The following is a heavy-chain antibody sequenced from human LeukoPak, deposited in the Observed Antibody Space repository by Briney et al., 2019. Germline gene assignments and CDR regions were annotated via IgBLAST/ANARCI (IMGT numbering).Heavy chain of an antibody. CDR3: ARDSSGPWFDP. J-gene: IGHJ5*02. Sequence: GGFLRLSCAVSGFIFNNYIMNWVRQAPGKGLEWVSSITGSGSFVYYADSVKGRFTISRDNAKNSLFLQMNSLRAEDTAVYYCARDSSGPWFDPWGQGTLVTVSS. CDR2: ITGSGSFV. CDR1: GFIFNNYI. D-gene: IGHD6-6*01. V-gene: IGHV3-21*01.